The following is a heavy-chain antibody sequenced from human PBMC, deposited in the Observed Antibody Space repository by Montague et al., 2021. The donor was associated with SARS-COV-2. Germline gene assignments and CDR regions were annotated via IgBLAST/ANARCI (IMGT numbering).Heavy chain of an antibody. V-gene: IGHV4-59*01. CDR2: IYYSGST. CDR1: GGSFSPYY. J-gene: IGHJ3*02. D-gene: IGHD3-22*01. CDR3: AREVRYYYDSRGPGAFDI. Sequence: SETLSLTCAVYGGSFSPYYWAWIRRPPGKGLEWIGYIYYSGSTNXNPSLRSRDTISVDTSKNQFSLKLSSVTAADTAVYYCAREVRYYYDSRGPGAFDIWGQGTMVTVSS.